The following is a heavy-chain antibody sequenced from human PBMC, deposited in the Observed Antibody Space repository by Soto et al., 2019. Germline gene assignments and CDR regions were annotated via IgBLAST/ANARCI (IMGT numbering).Heavy chain of an antibody. D-gene: IGHD3-10*01. J-gene: IGHJ3*02. Sequence: QVQLVQSGAEVKKPGSSVKVSCKASGGTFSSYAISWVRQAPGQGLEWMGGIIPIFGTANYAQKFQGRVTITADESTSTAYMELISLRSEDTAVYYCAIYYYGSGSYRLDAFDIWGQGTMVTVSS. CDR1: GGTFSSYA. CDR2: IIPIFGTA. V-gene: IGHV1-69*01. CDR3: AIYYYGSGSYRLDAFDI.